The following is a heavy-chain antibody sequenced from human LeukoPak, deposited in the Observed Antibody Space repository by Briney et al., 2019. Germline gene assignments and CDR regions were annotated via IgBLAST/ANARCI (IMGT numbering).Heavy chain of an antibody. CDR1: GGSVSSGSYY. V-gene: IGHV4-61*01. J-gene: IGHJ4*02. Sequence: PSGTLSLTCTVSGGSVSSGSYYWSWIRQPPGKGLEWIGYIYYSGSTNYNPSLKSRVTISVDMSKNQFSLKLSSVTAADTAVYYCARRLRYFDWLPQSPVDYWGQGTLVTVSS. CDR3: ARRLRYFDWLPQSPVDY. CDR2: IYYSGST. D-gene: IGHD3-9*01.